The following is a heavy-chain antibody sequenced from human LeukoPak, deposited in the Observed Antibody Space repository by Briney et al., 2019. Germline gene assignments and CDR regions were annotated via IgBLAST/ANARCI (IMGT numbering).Heavy chain of an antibody. D-gene: IGHD3-22*01. CDR1: GFTFSSYA. J-gene: IGHJ4*02. Sequence: GGSLRLSCAASGFTFSSYAMSWVRQAPGKGLEWVSAISGSGGSTYYADSVKGRFTISRDNSKNTLYLQMNSLRAEDTAVYYCAKAGSYYDSSGYYDEYYFDYWGQGTLVTVSS. CDR2: ISGSGGST. V-gene: IGHV3-23*01. CDR3: AKAGSYYDSSGYYDEYYFDY.